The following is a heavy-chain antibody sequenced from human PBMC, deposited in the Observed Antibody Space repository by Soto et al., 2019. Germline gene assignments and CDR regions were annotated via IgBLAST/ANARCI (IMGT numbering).Heavy chain of an antibody. V-gene: IGHV1-24*01. J-gene: IGHJ6*02. CDR2: FDPEDGET. CDR1: GYTLTELS. CDR3: ARDWDTAMVHYYYYGMDV. Sequence: GASVKVSCKVSGYTLTELSMHWVRQAPGKGLEWMGGFDPEDGETIYAQKFQGRVTMTEDTSTDTAYMELSSLRSEDTAVYYCARDWDTAMVHYYYYGMDVWGQGTTVTVSS. D-gene: IGHD5-18*01.